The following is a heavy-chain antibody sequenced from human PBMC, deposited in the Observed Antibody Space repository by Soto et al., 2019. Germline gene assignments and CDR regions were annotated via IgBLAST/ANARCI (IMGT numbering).Heavy chain of an antibody. J-gene: IGHJ6*02. V-gene: IGHV4-34*01. CDR2: INHSGST. Sequence: TSETLSLTCAVYGGSFSGYYWSWIRQPPGKGLEWIGEINHSGSTNYNPSLKSRVTISVDTSKNQFSLKLSSVTAADTAVYYCERGFRGDCSGGSCYGYYYYGMDVWGQGTTGT. D-gene: IGHD2-15*01. CDR3: ERGFRGDCSGGSCYGYYYYGMDV. CDR1: GGSFSGYY.